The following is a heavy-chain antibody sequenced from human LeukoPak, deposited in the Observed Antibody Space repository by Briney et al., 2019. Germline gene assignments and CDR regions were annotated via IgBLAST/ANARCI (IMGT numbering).Heavy chain of an antibody. D-gene: IGHD3-22*01. CDR2: ISAYNGNT. J-gene: IGHJ5*02. Sequence: ASVKVSCKASGYTFTSYGISWVRQAPGQGLEWMGWISAYNGNTNYAQKLQGRVTMTTDTSTSTAYMELRSLRSDDTAVYYCAGGTAYFYDSSAPQGWWFDPWGQGTLVTVSS. V-gene: IGHV1-18*01. CDR3: AGGTAYFYDSSAPQGWWFDP. CDR1: GYTFTSYG.